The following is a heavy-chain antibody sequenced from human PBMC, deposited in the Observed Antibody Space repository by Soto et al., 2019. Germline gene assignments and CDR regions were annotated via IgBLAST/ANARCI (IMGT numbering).Heavy chain of an antibody. CDR3: ARWQYRSGPPSYAFAI. Sequence: NPSETLSLTCTVSGGSISSGGYYWSWIRQHPGKGLEWIGYIYYSGSTYYNPSLKSRVTISVDTSKNQFSLKLSSVTVADTAVYYCARWQYRSGPPSYAFAIWGQGTMVTVSS. D-gene: IGHD2-15*01. V-gene: IGHV4-31*03. CDR2: IYYSGST. CDR1: GGSISSGGYY. J-gene: IGHJ3*02.